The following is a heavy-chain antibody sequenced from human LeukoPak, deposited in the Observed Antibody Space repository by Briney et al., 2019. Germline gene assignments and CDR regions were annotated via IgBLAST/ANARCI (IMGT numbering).Heavy chain of an antibody. V-gene: IGHV3-48*04. Sequence: GGSLRLSCAASGFTFSSYSMNWVRQAPGKGLERVSYISSSSSTIYYADSVKGRFTISRDNAKNSLYLQMNSLRAEDTAVYYCARQWELLPPDYWGQGTLVTVSS. CDR2: ISSSSSTI. J-gene: IGHJ4*02. CDR3: ARQWELLPPDY. D-gene: IGHD1-26*01. CDR1: GFTFSSYS.